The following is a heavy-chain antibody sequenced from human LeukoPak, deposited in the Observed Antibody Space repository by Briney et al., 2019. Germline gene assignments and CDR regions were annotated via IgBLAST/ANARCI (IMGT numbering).Heavy chain of an antibody. CDR2: ISYDGSNK. J-gene: IGHJ4*02. CDR3: ARTTTPHYYGSGSYALGY. CDR1: RFTFSTYA. D-gene: IGHD3-10*01. Sequence: GGSLRLSCAASRFTFSTYAMHWVRQGPGKGLEWVAVISYDGSNKYYADSVKGRFTISRDNSKNTLYLQMSSLSAEDTAVWYCARTTTPHYYGSGSYALGYWGQGTLVTVPS. V-gene: IGHV3-30-3*01.